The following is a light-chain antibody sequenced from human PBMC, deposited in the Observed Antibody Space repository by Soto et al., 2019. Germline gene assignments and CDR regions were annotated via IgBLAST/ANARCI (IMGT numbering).Light chain of an antibody. CDR3: QQRFNWPRFT. V-gene: IGKV3-11*01. J-gene: IGKJ2*01. Sequence: EIVLTQSPATLSLSPGERATLSCRASQSVSSYLAWYQQKPGQAPRLLIYDASNRATGIPARFSGGGSGTDFPLPISSLEAEDFAVYYCQQRFNWPRFTFGQGTKLEIK. CDR2: DAS. CDR1: QSVSSY.